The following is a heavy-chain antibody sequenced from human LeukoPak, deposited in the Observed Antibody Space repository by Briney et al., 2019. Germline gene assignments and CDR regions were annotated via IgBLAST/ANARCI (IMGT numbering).Heavy chain of an antibody. V-gene: IGHV4-59*01. J-gene: IGHJ3*02. Sequence: SETLSLTCTVSGGSISSDYWSWIRQPPGKGLEWIGYIYYSGSTNYNPSLKSRVTISVDTSKNQFSLKLSSVTAADTAVYYCARVEMATVAFDIWGQGTMVTVSS. D-gene: IGHD5-24*01. CDR2: IYYSGST. CDR3: ARVEMATVAFDI. CDR1: GGSISSDY.